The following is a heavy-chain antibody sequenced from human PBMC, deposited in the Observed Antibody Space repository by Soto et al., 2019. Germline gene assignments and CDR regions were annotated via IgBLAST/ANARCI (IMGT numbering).Heavy chain of an antibody. V-gene: IGHV4-59*01. D-gene: IGHD6-19*01. J-gene: IGHJ4*01. CDR1: GGSISGSY. CDR3: ARSVAVPGAHIDY. CDR2: VYYTGST. Sequence: PSETLSLTCSVSGGSISGSYWSWIRQSPGKGLEWLGYVYYTGSTNYSHSLRSRVSISVDTSKNEFSLRLSSVTAADTAVYFCARSVAVPGAHIDYWGHGTQVTVSS.